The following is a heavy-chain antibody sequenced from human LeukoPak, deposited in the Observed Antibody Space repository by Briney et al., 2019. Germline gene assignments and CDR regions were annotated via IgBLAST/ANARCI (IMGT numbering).Heavy chain of an antibody. V-gene: IGHV3-21*01. D-gene: IGHD6-13*01. CDR2: ISSSSSYI. Sequence: PGGSLRLSCAASGFTFSSYSMNWVRQAPGKGLEWVSSISSSSSYIYYADSVRGRFTISRDNAKNSLYLQMNSLRAEDTAVYYCATASGSWYRYYFDSWGQGILVTVSS. CDR1: GFTFSSYS. J-gene: IGHJ4*02. CDR3: ATASGSWYRYYFDS.